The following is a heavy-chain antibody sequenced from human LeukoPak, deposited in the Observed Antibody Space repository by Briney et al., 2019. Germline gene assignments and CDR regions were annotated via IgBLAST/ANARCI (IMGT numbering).Heavy chain of an antibody. D-gene: IGHD5-18*01. CDR3: ARDKGNTCIDN. CDR2: IKQDGSEK. J-gene: IGHJ4*02. Sequence: GGSLRLSCAASGITSSNYWMSWVRQAPGKGLDWVANIKQDGSEKYYVDYVKGRFTISRDDAKNSLYLQMNSLRAEDTAVYYCARDKGNTCIDNWGQGALVTVSS. CDR1: GITSSNYW. V-gene: IGHV3-7*01.